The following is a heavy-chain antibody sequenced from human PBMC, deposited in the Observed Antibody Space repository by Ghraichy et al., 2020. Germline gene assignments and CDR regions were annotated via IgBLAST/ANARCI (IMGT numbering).Heavy chain of an antibody. CDR2: ISDSGSA. CDR3: ARGHTYSGSRDS. V-gene: IGHV4-59*01. J-gene: IGHJ5*01. D-gene: IGHD5-12*01. CDR1: GGSISGYY. Sequence: SETLSLTCAVSGGSISGYYWNWIRQPPGKGLEWIGFISDSGSAYYKSSPKSRVTISLDTSSKSFSLRMKSVTPADTAVYYCARGHTYSGSRDSWGQGTLVTVSS.